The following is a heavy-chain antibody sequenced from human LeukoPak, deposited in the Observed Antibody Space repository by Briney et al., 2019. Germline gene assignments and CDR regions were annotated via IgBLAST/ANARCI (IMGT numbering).Heavy chain of an antibody. J-gene: IGHJ6*04. Sequence: GGSLRLSCAASGFTFSGYGMHWVRQAPGKGLEWVAFIRYDGSNKYYADSVKGRFTISSDNSKNTLYLQMNSLRAEDTPVYYSANDRLGSCSSTSCYPGYSSPAVWGKGTTVTVSS. V-gene: IGHV3-30*02. CDR1: GFTFSGYG. CDR3: ANDRLGSCSSTSCYPGYSSPAV. D-gene: IGHD2-2*01. CDR2: IRYDGSNK.